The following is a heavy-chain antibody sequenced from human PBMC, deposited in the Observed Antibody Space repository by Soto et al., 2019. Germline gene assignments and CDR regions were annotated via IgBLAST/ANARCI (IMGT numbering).Heavy chain of an antibody. Sequence: QLQLQESGPGLVKPSQTLSLTCSVSGGSMNRADYYWSWFRQPPGKGLEWLGYIYYNGATYYNPSLDRRLTISVDTSKHQFSLKLRSVTAADTAVYFCARDGGRGYYGSGTYYDFWGQGTLVNVSS. CDR1: GGSMNRADYY. CDR2: IYYNGAT. D-gene: IGHD3-10*01. J-gene: IGHJ4*02. CDR3: ARDGGRGYYGSGTYYDF. V-gene: IGHV4-30-4*01.